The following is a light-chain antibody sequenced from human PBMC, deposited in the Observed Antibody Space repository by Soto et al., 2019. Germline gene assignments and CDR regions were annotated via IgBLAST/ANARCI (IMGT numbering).Light chain of an antibody. Sequence: DIQMTQSPSTLSASVGDRVIITCRASQRLTTWLAWYQHKPGQAPKLLISDTSNLNSGVPSRFSGSGSGTEFTLTISSLQPDDFATYYCQQYDDYWTFDQGTQVEIK. CDR1: QRLTTW. J-gene: IGKJ1*01. CDR3: QQYDDYWT. V-gene: IGKV1-5*01. CDR2: DTS.